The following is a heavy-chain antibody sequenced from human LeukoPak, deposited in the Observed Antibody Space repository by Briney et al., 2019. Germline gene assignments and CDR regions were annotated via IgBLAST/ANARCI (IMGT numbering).Heavy chain of an antibody. J-gene: IGHJ4*02. CDR3: ARDYSSGWYSDY. Sequence: QSGGSLRLSCAASGFTFSSYGMHWVRQAPGKGLEWVAVISYDGSNKYYADSVKGRFTISRDNSKNTLYLQMNSLRAEDTAVYYCARDYSSGWYSDYWGQGTLVTVSS. CDR1: GFTFSSYG. D-gene: IGHD6-19*01. CDR2: ISYDGSNK. V-gene: IGHV3-30*03.